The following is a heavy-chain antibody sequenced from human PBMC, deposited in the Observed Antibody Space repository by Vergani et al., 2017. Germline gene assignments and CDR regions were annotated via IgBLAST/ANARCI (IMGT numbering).Heavy chain of an antibody. CDR1: GFTFSSYA. Sequence: EVQLLESGGGLVQPGGSLRLSCAASGFTFSSYAMSWVRQAPGKGLEWVSVIYSGGSRTYYADSGKGRFTISSDNSKNTLYLQMNSLRAEDTAVYYCAKGDGYCSSTSCYTPGPFDYWGQGTLVSVSS. CDR3: AKGDGYCSSTSCYTPGPFDY. D-gene: IGHD2-2*02. V-gene: IGHV3-23*03. J-gene: IGHJ4*02. CDR2: IYSGGSRT.